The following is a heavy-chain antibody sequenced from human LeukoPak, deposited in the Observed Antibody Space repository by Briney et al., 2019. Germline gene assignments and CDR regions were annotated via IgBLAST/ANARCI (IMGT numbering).Heavy chain of an antibody. CDR3: ARVVPAASYYYYYYTDV. CDR1: GFTFSSYW. D-gene: IGHD2-2*01. V-gene: IGHV3-7*01. J-gene: IGHJ6*03. Sequence: GGSLRLSCAASGFTFSSYWMSWVRQAPGKGLEWVANIKQDGSEKYYVDSVKGRFTISRDNAKNSLYLQMNSLRAEDTAVYYCARVVPAASYYYYYYTDVWGKGTTVTVSS. CDR2: IKQDGSEK.